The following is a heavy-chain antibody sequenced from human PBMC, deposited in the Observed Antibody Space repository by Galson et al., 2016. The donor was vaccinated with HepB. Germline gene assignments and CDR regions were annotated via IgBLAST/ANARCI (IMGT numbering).Heavy chain of an antibody. V-gene: IGHV3-9*01. CDR1: GFKFHDYA. J-gene: IGHJ4*02. Sequence: SLRLSCAASGFKFHDYAMHWVRQAPGKGLEWVSGINWNSGTEAYAESVKGRFTISRDNAEKSLYLQMNSLRLEVTALYYCAKTEYFDNSYFDSWGQGTLVTVSS. D-gene: IGHD3-22*01. CDR3: AKTEYFDNSYFDS. CDR2: INWNSGTE.